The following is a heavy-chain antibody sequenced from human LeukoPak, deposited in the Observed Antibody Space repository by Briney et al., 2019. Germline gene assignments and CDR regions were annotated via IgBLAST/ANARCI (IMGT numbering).Heavy chain of an antibody. CDR1: GYTFNSYG. CDR3: AKEEAYCSSTSCSAPFDY. J-gene: IGHJ4*02. CDR2: INPNSGGT. Sequence: ASVKVSCKTSGYTFNSYGISWVRQAPGQGLEWMGWINPNSGGTNYAQKFQGRVTMTRDTSISTVYMELSRLRSDDTAVYYCAKEEAYCSSTSCSAPFDYWGQGTLVTVSS. D-gene: IGHD2-2*01. V-gene: IGHV1-2*02.